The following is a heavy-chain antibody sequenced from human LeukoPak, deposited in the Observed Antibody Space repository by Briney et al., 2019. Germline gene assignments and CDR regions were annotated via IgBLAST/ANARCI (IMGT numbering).Heavy chain of an antibody. Sequence: SGPALVKPTQTLTLTCTFSGFSLSTSGMCVSWIRQPPGKALEWLARIDWDDDKYYSTSLKTRLTISKDTSKNQVVLTMTNMDPVDTATYYCARIRASGGGHDAFHILRQGTMVTVSS. CDR1: GFSLSTSGMC. D-gene: IGHD3-10*01. CDR3: ARIRASGGGHDAFHI. V-gene: IGHV2-70*11. J-gene: IGHJ3*02. CDR2: IDWDDDK.